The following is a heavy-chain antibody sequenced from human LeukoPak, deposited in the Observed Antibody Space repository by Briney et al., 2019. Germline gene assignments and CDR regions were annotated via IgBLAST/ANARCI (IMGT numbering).Heavy chain of an antibody. Sequence: GGSLRLSCEASGFTFNTYSMNWARQAPGKGLEWVAVISYDGSNKYYADSVKGRFTISRDNSKNTLYLQMNSLRAEDTAVYYCAKGDGYNSDAFDIWGQGTMVTVSS. CDR2: ISYDGSNK. CDR1: GFTFNTYS. D-gene: IGHD5-24*01. J-gene: IGHJ3*02. V-gene: IGHV3-30*18. CDR3: AKGDGYNSDAFDI.